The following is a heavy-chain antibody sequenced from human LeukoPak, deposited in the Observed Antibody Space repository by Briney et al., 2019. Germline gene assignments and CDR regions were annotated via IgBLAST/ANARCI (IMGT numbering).Heavy chain of an antibody. CDR3: ASPTRRLRYFDWLPMDV. CDR1: RGTFSSYA. V-gene: IGHV1-69*13. D-gene: IGHD3-9*01. CDR2: IIPIFGTA. J-gene: IGHJ6*04. Sequence: ASVKVSCKASRGTFSSYAIGWVRQAPGLGLEWMGGIIPIFGTANYAQKFQGRVTITADESTSTAYMELSSLRSEDTAVYYCASPTRRLRYFDWLPMDVWGKGTTVTISS.